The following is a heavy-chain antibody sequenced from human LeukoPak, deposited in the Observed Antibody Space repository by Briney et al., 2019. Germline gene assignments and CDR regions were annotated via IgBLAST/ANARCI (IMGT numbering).Heavy chain of an antibody. CDR2: ITSGADT. V-gene: IGHV3-23*01. CDR1: GFTFDKFA. Sequence: GGSLRLSCAASGFTFDKFAMSWVRQAPGKGLQWVSTITSGADTYYADSVKGRFSISRDNSRNTVSVQMHSLRADDTAVYFCAKGDNFGRVADAFGSWGQGTMVTVSS. J-gene: IGHJ3*01. CDR3: AKGDNFGRVADAFGS. D-gene: IGHD1-1*01.